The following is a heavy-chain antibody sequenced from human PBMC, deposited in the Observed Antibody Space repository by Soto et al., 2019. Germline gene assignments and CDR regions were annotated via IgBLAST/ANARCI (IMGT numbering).Heavy chain of an antibody. V-gene: IGHV4-4*02. CDR1: GDSISTSRW. D-gene: IGHD6-19*01. CDR3: AYSAGWYRHDV. CDR2: IFHSGDT. J-gene: IGHJ3*01. Sequence: QVQLQESGPGLVKPSGTLSLTCAVSGDSISTSRWWTWVRQPPGKGLEWIGDIFHSGDTNYNPSLKSRVFISVAKSQNQFSMKVSSVTAADTAVYYCAYSAGWYRHDVWGQGTLVTVSS.